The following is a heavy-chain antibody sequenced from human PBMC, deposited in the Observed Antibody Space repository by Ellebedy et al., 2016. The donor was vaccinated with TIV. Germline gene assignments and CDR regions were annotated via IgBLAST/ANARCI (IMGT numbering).Heavy chain of an antibody. J-gene: IGHJ4*02. V-gene: IGHV4-38-2*02. CDR1: GYSISSGYY. D-gene: IGHD3-3*01. CDR2: IYPSGST. Sequence: SETLSLXCTVSGYSISSGYYWGWIRQPPGKGLEWIGSIYPSGSTNYNPSLKSRVTISIDRSKNQFSLRLSSVTAADTSVYYCARYEFGSGFFDYWGQGTLVTVSS. CDR3: ARYEFGSGFFDY.